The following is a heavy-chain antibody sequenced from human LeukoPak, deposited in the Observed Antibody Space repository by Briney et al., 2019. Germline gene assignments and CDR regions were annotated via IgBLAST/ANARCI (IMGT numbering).Heavy chain of an antibody. CDR1: GGSISGYY. J-gene: IGHJ3*02. CDR2: IYYSGST. CDR3: ARHAPTGSSSAFDI. Sequence: PSETLSLTCTVSGGSISGYYWSWIRQPPGKGLEWIGYIYYSGSTSYNPSLKSRVTMSVDTSKNQFPLNLSSVTAADTAVYYCARHAPTGSSSAFDIWGQGTMSTVSS. D-gene: IGHD6-6*01. V-gene: IGHV4-59*08.